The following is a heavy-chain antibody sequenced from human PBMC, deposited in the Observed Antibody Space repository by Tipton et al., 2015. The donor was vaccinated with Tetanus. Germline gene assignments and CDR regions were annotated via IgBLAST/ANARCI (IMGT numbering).Heavy chain of an antibody. CDR1: GGTFSNYA. CDR2: IIPIFGTA. CDR3: ARMWDVVAVSAANYYGLDV. V-gene: IGHV1-69*01. D-gene: IGHD2-2*01. Sequence: LVQSGPEVKKPGSSVKVSCKASGGTFSNYAISWVRQAPGQGLEWMGGIIPIFGTAKYAQKFQGRVTITGDESTSTAYMERSSLRSEDTAVYYCARMWDVVAVSAANYYGLDVWGQGTPVTVSS. J-gene: IGHJ6*02.